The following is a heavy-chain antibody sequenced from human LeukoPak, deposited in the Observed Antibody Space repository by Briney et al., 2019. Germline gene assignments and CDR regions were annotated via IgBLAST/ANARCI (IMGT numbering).Heavy chain of an antibody. CDR3: AREGGWYEFPDYFDY. V-gene: IGHV3-74*01. J-gene: IGHJ4*02. D-gene: IGHD6-19*01. CDR1: GFAFSSYW. CDR2: INSDGSST. Sequence: QPGGSLRLSCAASGFAFSSYWMHWVRQAPGKGLVWVSRINSDGSSTSYADSVKGRFTISRDNAKNTLYLQMNSLRAEDTAVYYCAREGGWYEFPDYFDYWGQGTLVTVSS.